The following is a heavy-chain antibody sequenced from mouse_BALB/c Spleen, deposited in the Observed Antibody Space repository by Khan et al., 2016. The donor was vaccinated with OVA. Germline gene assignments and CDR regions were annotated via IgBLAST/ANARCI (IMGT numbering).Heavy chain of an antibody. CDR2: ISTYYGDA. CDR1: GYTFTDFT. V-gene: IGHV1S137*01. CDR3: ARGGGGDRFLY. J-gene: IGHJ3*01. Sequence: QVQLKESGAELVRPGVSVKISCKGSGYTFTDFTMHWVKQSHAMSLEWIGVISTYYGDADYSQKFEGKATMTVDKSSNTAYMDLARLTSEDSAIYYCARGGGGDRFLYWGQGTLVTVSA. D-gene: IGHD3-2*01.